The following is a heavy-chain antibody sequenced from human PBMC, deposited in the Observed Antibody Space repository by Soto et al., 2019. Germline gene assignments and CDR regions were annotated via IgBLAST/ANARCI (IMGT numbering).Heavy chain of an antibody. V-gene: IGHV1-18*01. J-gene: IGHJ4*02. CDR1: GYTFTSYV. D-gene: IGHD5-12*01. Sequence: QVQLVQSGAEVKKPGASVQVSCKASGYTFTSYVISWGRQVPGQGLEWMGWISAYNGNTNYAQKFQGRVTMTTDTSKTRAYMELRSLSSDDTAVYYGARAPRDGYNYVLPWGQGTLVIVSS. CDR3: ARAPRDGYNYVLP. CDR2: ISAYNGNT.